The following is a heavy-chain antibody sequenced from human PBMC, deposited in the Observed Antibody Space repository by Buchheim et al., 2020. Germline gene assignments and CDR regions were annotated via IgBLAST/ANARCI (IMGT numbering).Heavy chain of an antibody. Sequence: QVQLVESGGGVVQPGRSLRLSCAASGFTFSSYGMHWVRQAPGKGLEWVAAIWYDGSNKYYADSVKGRFTISRDNSKNTLYLQMNSLRAEDTAVYYCARDLHELTFYYYYGMDVWGQGTT. CDR3: ARDLHELTFYYYYGMDV. D-gene: IGHD1-14*01. CDR1: GFTFSSYG. V-gene: IGHV3-33*01. J-gene: IGHJ6*02. CDR2: IWYDGSNK.